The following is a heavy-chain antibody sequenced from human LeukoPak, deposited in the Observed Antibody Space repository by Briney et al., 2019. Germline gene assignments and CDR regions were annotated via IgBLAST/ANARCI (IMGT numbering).Heavy chain of an antibody. CDR3: ARDLPEVYGDYVGFDY. CDR1: GFTFSSYW. V-gene: IGHV3-7*03. J-gene: IGHJ4*02. Sequence: GGSLRLSCAASGFTFSSYWMSWVRQAPGKGLEWVANIKQDGSEKYYVDSVKGRFTISRDNAKNSLYLQMNSLRAEDTAVYYCARDLPEVYGDYVGFDYWGQGTLVTVSS. D-gene: IGHD4-17*01. CDR2: IKQDGSEK.